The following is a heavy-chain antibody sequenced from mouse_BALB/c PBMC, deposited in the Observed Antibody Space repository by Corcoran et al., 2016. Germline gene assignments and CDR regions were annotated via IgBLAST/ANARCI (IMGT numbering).Heavy chain of an antibody. CDR1: GYTFTSYV. CDR2: INPYNDGT. Sequence: EVRLQQSGPELVKPGASVKMSCKASGYTFTSYVMHWVKQKPGQGLEWIGYINPYNDGTKYNEKFKGKATLTSDKSSSTAYMELSSLTSEDSAVYYCARYPYDGWFAYWGQGTLVTVSA. V-gene: IGHV1S136*01. CDR3: ARYPYDGWFAY. D-gene: IGHD2-14*01. J-gene: IGHJ3*01.